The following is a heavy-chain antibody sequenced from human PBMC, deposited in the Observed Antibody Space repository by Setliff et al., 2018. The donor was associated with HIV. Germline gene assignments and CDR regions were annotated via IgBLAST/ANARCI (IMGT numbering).Heavy chain of an antibody. Sequence: GGSLRLPCEVSGFTFSTYWMHWVRQAPGKGLVWVSRINSDGSTTTYADSVKGRFTISRDNAKNSLYLQMNSLRAEDTAVYYCAREKVGGAYYFDYWGQGTLVTVSS. CDR2: INSDGSTT. D-gene: IGHD1-26*01. J-gene: IGHJ4*02. V-gene: IGHV3-74*03. CDR1: GFTFSTYW. CDR3: AREKVGGAYYFDY.